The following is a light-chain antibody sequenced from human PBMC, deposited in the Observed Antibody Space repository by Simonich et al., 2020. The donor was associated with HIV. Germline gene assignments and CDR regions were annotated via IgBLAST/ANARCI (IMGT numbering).Light chain of an antibody. CDR2: WAS. J-gene: IGKJ2*01. Sequence: DIVMTQSPDSLAVSLGGRATINCKSSQRVLYSSDNKNYLAGYQLKPGQPPKLLIYWASTRQSGVPERFSGTGSGTDFTLTISSLQAEDVAVYYCQQYYSSPYTFGQGTKLEIK. V-gene: IGKV4-1*01. CDR3: QQYYSSPYT. CDR1: QRVLYSSDNKNY.